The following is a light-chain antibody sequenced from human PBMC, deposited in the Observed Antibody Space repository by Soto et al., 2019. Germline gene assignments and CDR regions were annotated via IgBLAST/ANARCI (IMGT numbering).Light chain of an antibody. Sequence: QLVLTQSPSASASLGASVNLTCTLRSGHSSDAIAWHQQQPEKGPRYLMNINSDGSHNKGDGIPDRFSGSRSGAERYLTISSLQSEDEADYYCQTWGTGIHVVFGGGTKLTVL. CDR2: INSDGSH. V-gene: IGLV4-69*01. J-gene: IGLJ2*01. CDR1: SGHSSDA. CDR3: QTWGTGIHVV.